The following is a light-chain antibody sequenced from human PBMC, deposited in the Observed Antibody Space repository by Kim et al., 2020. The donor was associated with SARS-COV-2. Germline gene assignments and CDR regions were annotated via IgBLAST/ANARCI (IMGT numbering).Light chain of an antibody. CDR2: DVN. V-gene: IGLV2-14*03. J-gene: IGLJ3*02. CDR1: SGELADYNS. CDR3: TSYTVGTWV. Sequence: GQSITISFTGTSGELADYNSFSWYQQHPAKAPNLLIYDVNKRPSGISNRFSGSKSGDTASLTISGLQAEDEADYYCTSYTVGTWVFGGGTKVTVL.